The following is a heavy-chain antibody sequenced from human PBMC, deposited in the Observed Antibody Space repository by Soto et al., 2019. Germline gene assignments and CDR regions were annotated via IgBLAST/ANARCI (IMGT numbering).Heavy chain of an antibody. D-gene: IGHD1-26*01. V-gene: IGHV1-24*01. CDR1: GYTLTELS. CDR3: ATDPYSGSYHAFDI. J-gene: IGHJ3*02. Sequence: ASVKVSCKVSGYTLTELSMHWVRQAPGKGLEWMGGFDPEDGETIYAQKFQGRVTMTEDTSTDTAYMELSSLRSEDTAVYYCATDPYSGSYHAFDIWGQGTMVTVSS. CDR2: FDPEDGET.